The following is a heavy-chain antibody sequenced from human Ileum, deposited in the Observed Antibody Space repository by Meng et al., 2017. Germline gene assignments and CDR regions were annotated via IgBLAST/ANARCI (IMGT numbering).Heavy chain of an antibody. J-gene: IGHJ4*02. D-gene: IGHD4-17*01. V-gene: IGHV7-4-1*02. CDR3: ARVTGGDYGIEFAY. Sequence: QVQLVRSGSELKKPGASVKVSCKASGYIFTTYDINWVRQAPGQGLEWMGWINTNTGNPTYAQGFTGRFVFSLDTSVNTAYLQISSLKAEDTAVYYCARVTGGDYGIEFAYWGQGTLVTVSS. CDR1: GYIFTTYD. CDR2: INTNTGNP.